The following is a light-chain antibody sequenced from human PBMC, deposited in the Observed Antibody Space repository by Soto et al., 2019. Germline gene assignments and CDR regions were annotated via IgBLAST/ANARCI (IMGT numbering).Light chain of an antibody. V-gene: IGKV3-11*01. CDR1: QSVSSY. Sequence: IDLKQFPDTLTLSPGERATLSCRASQSVSSYLAWYQQKPGQAPRLLIYDASNRATGIPARFSGSGSGTDFTLTISSLEPEDFAIYYCQQRGNWITFAQGTRLEIK. CDR2: DAS. J-gene: IGKJ5*01. CDR3: QQRGNWIT.